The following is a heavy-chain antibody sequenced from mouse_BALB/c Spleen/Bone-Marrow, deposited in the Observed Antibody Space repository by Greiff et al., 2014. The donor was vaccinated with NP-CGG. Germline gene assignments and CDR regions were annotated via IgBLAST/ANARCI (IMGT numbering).Heavy chain of an antibody. CDR1: GFNIKDTF. V-gene: IGHV14-3*02. CDR3: TSGEDY. J-gene: IGHJ2*01. CDR2: IDPANGNT. Sequence: VQLQQSGAELVKPGASVKLSCTGSGFNIKDTFRHWVKQRPEQGLEWIGRIDPANGNTKYDPKFQGKATITADTSSNTAYLQLTSLTSEDTAVYYCTSGEDYWGQGTTLAVSS.